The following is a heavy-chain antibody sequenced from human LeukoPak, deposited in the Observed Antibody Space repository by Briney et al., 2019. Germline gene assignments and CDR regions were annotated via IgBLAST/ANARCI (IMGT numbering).Heavy chain of an antibody. CDR1: GFSFINAW. J-gene: IGHJ3*02. V-gene: IGHV3-23*01. CDR2: ISGSGGST. Sequence: GGSLRLSCAASGFSFINAWMSWVRQAPGKGLEWVSAISGSGGSTYYADSVKGRFTISRDNSKNTLYLQMNSLRAEDTAVYYCAKEVYYYDSSGRDAFDIWGQGTMVTVSS. D-gene: IGHD3-22*01. CDR3: AKEVYYYDSSGRDAFDI.